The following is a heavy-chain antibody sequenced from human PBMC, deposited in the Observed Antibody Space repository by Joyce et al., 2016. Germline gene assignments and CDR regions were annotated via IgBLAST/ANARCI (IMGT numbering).Heavy chain of an antibody. J-gene: IGHJ5*02. CDR2: IYYSGNT. D-gene: IGHD6-19*01. CDR3: ARQWLPNYFDP. Sequence: QLHLQESGSGLVKPSQTLSLTCTVSNGSIIRGDHHWSWIRQHPWKGLEWIEYIYYSGNTYYNPSLKSRVTISVDTSKNQFSLKLSSVTAADTAVYYCARQWLPNYFDPWGQGTLVTVSS. CDR1: NGSIIRGDHH. V-gene: IGHV4-31*03.